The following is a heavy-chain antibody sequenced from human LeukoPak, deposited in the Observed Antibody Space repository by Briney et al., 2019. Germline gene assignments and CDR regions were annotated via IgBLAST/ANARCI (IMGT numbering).Heavy chain of an antibody. V-gene: IGHV3-11*01. D-gene: IGHD2-15*01. Sequence: GGSLRLSCAASGFTFSDYYMSWIRQAPGKGLEWVSYISSSGSTIYYADSVKGQFTISRDNAKNSLYLQMNSLRAEDTAVYYCAREIMVATTRAAFDIWGQGTMVTVSS. J-gene: IGHJ3*02. CDR3: AREIMVATTRAAFDI. CDR1: GFTFSDYY. CDR2: ISSSGSTI.